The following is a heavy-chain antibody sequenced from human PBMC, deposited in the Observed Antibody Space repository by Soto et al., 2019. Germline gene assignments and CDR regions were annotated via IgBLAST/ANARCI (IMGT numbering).Heavy chain of an antibody. J-gene: IGHJ4*02. Sequence: GGSLRLSCAASGFTFSSYEMNWVRQAPGKGLEWVSYISSSGSTIYYADSVKGRFTISRDNAKNSLYLQMNSLRAEDTAVYYCARSNIYDSSGYKPYYWGQGTLVTVSS. D-gene: IGHD3-22*01. CDR1: GFTFSSYE. CDR3: ARSNIYDSSGYKPYY. CDR2: ISSSGSTI. V-gene: IGHV3-48*03.